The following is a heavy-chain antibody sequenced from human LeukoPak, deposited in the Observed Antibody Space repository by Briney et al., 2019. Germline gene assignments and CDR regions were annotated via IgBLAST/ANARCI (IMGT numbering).Heavy chain of an antibody. CDR3: AKNAYADFWSGYYTYYFDH. J-gene: IGHJ4*02. CDR2: ISGSGGST. CDR1: GFTLSSYA. Sequence: GRSLRLSCAASGFTLSSYAMSWVRQAPGKGLKGVSAISGSGGSTYYADSVKGRFTISRDNSKNTLYLQMNSLRAEDTAVYYFAKNAYADFWSGYYTYYFDHWGQGTLVTVSS. D-gene: IGHD3-3*01. V-gene: IGHV3-23*01.